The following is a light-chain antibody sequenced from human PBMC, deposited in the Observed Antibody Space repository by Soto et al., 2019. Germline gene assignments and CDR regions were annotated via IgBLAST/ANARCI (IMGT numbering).Light chain of an antibody. V-gene: IGLV2-8*01. CDR2: GVS. Sequence: QSVLTQPPSASGSPGQSVTISCTGTSRDVGGYNSVSWYQQHPGKAPQLIIYGVSQRPSGVPDRFSGSKSGNTASLTVSGLQADDEADYFCCSFAVGNTYVFGSGTKVTVL. CDR1: SRDVGGYNS. J-gene: IGLJ1*01. CDR3: CSFAVGNTYV.